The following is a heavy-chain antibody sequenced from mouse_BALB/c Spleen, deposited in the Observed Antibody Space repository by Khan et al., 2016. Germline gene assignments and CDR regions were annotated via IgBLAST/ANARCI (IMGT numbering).Heavy chain of an antibody. V-gene: IGHV9-3*02. CDR3: ARYGKGTWFAY. CDR1: GYTFTNYG. D-gene: IGHD2-1*01. Sequence: QIQLVQSGPELKKPGETVKISCKASGYTFTNYGMIWVKQAPGKGLKWMGWINTNTGEPAYAEEFKGRFALSLDTSASTAYLQISNLKKEDTATYFCARYGKGTWFAYWGQGTLVTVSA. J-gene: IGHJ3*01. CDR2: INTNTGEP.